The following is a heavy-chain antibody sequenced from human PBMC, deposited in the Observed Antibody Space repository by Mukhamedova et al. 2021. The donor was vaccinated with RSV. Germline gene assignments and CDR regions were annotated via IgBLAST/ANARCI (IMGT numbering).Heavy chain of an antibody. Sequence: GGIIPIFGTANYAQKFQGRVTITADKSTSTAYMELSSLRSEVTAVYYCARRASEYYYYYMDVWGKGTTVTVSS. V-gene: IGHV1-69*06. CDR3: ARRASEYYYYYMDV. J-gene: IGHJ6*03. CDR2: IIPIFGTA.